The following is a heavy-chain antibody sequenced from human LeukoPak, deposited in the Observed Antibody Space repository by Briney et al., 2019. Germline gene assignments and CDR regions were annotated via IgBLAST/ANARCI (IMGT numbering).Heavy chain of an antibody. CDR2: INYSGST. CDR1: GGSISSGGYY. CDR3: VRHWAGSGSYWFDY. D-gene: IGHD3-10*01. Sequence: PSETLSLTCTVSGGSISSGGYYWSWIRQPPGKGLEWIGYINYSGSTHYNPSLKSRVTISVDTSKNQFSLKLSSVTAADTAVYYCVRHWAGSGSYWFDYWGQGTLVTVSS. J-gene: IGHJ4*02. V-gene: IGHV4-61*08.